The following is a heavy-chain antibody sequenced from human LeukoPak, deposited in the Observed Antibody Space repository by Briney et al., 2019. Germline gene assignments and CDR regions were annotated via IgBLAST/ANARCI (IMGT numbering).Heavy chain of an antibody. CDR3: TTDYAVYYDSRWFQIGDDAFDI. J-gene: IGHJ3*02. CDR1: RFTFSSYS. D-gene: IGHD3-22*01. V-gene: IGHV3-21*03. CDR2: ISSSGSYI. Sequence: GGSLRLSCAASRFTFSSYSMNWVRQAPGKGLEWVSSISSSGSYIYYADSVKGRFTTSRDNAKHSLYLQMNSLKTEDTAVYYCTTDYAVYYDSRWFQIGDDAFDIWGQGTMVTVSS.